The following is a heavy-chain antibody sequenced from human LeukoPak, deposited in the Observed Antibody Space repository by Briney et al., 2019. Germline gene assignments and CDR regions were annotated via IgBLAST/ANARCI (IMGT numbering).Heavy chain of an antibody. CDR1: GFTVSSNY. V-gene: IGHV3-66*04. J-gene: IGHJ3*02. CDR2: IYSAGTT. Sequence: PGGSLRLSCAASGFTVSSNYISWVRHAPGKGLEWVSVIYSAGTTYYADSVKGRFTISIDNSKNTLYLKMNSLRVEDTAVYYCASQSTPVLPFDIWGQGTMVTVSS. CDR3: ASQSTPVLPFDI.